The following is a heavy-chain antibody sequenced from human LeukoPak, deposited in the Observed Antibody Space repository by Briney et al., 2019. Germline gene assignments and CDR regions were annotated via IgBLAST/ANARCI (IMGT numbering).Heavy chain of an antibody. Sequence: ASEKVSCKASGYIFTNYDINWVRQATGQGLEWMGWMNPNSGNTGFAQKFQGRVTMTRNTSKSTAYMELSSLTSEDWAVYYCARARGYSYGYSDYWGQGTLVTVSS. V-gene: IGHV1-8*01. CDR1: GYIFTNYD. D-gene: IGHD5-18*01. CDR2: MNPNSGNT. J-gene: IGHJ4*02. CDR3: ARARGYSYGYSDY.